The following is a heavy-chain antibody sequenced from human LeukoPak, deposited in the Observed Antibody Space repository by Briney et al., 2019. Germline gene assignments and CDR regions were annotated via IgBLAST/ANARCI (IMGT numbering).Heavy chain of an antibody. CDR3: ARAYYDNSGYLGY. V-gene: IGHV3-74*01. CDR2: ISSDGSST. J-gene: IGHJ4*02. D-gene: IGHD3-22*01. CDR1: GFTFSSYW. Sequence: GGSLRLSCAASGFTFSSYWMHWVRQTPGTGLVWVSRISSDGSSTSYGDSVKGRFTISRDNAKNSLFLQMNSLRAEDTAVYYCARAYYDNSGYLGYWGQGTLVTVSS.